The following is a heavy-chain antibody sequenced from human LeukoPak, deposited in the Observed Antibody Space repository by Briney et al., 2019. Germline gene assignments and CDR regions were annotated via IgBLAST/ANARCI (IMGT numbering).Heavy chain of an antibody. V-gene: IGHV3-7*01. CDR3: ARGGHRQKEF. Sequence: HPGGSLRLSCAASGFSLSNYWMTWVRQSPGKGLEWVAIINPDGSGKYSVDSVKGRFTISRDNAKNSLYLQMSGLRAEDTAVYYCARGGHRQKEFWGQGTLVTVSS. J-gene: IGHJ4*02. D-gene: IGHD3-10*01. CDR1: GFSLSNYW. CDR2: INPDGSGK.